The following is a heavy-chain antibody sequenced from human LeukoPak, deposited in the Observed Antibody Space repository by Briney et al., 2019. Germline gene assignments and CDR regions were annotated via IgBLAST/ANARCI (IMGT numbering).Heavy chain of an antibody. CDR2: ISGSGSST. J-gene: IGHJ4*02. Sequence: GGSLRLSRAASGFTFSSYAMNWVRQAPGKGLEWVSAISGSGSSTYYADSVKGRFTISRDNSKNTQYLQMNSLRAEDTAVYYCAKDRSYDFWSGYSGVGDYWGQGTLVTVSS. D-gene: IGHD3-3*01. CDR3: AKDRSYDFWSGYSGVGDY. CDR1: GFTFSSYA. V-gene: IGHV3-23*01.